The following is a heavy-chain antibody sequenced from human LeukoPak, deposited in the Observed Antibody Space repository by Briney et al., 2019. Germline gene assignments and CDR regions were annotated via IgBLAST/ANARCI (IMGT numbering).Heavy chain of an antibody. CDR2: IYYSGST. CDR3: ARVGSSSSWAIDYYFDY. D-gene: IGHD6-13*01. V-gene: IGHV4-59*01. J-gene: IGHJ4*02. CDR1: GGSISSYY. Sequence: PSETLSLTCTVSGGSISSYYWSWIRQPPGEGLEWIGYIYYSGSTNYNPSLKSRVTISVDTSKNQFSLKLSSVTAADTAVYYCARVGSSSSWAIDYYFDYWGQGTLVTVSS.